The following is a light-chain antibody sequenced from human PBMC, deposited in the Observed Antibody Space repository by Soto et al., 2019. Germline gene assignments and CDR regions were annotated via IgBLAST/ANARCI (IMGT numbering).Light chain of an antibody. CDR3: QQYYSYTFP. J-gene: IGKJ3*01. CDR1: QGISSY. Sequence: AIRMTQSPSSFSASTGDRVTITCRASQGISSYLAWYQQKPGKAPKLLIYAASTLQSGVPSRFSGSGSGTDFTLTLSCLQSEDFATYYCQQYYSYTFPFGPGTKVDIK. V-gene: IGKV1-8*01. CDR2: AAS.